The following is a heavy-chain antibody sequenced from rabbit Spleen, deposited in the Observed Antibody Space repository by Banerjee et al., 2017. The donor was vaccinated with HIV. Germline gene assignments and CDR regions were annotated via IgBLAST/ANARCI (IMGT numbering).Heavy chain of an antibody. V-gene: IGHV1S7*01. D-gene: IGHD4-1*01. CDR1: GIDFTNYY. Sequence: QSLEESGGDLVKPGGSLTLSCKASGIDFTNYYISWVRQAPGKGLEWIGIIYAAKGSTDYASWVNGRFTISSDNAQSTVDLKMTSLTAADTATYFCARAIVPWLGLTRLDLWGPGTLVTVS. CDR2: IYAAKGST. J-gene: IGHJ3*01. CDR3: ARAIVPWLGLTRLDL.